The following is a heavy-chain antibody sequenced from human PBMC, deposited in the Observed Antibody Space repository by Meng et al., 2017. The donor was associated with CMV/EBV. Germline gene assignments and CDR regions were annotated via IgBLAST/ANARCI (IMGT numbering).Heavy chain of an antibody. D-gene: IGHD5-18*01. V-gene: IGHV1-2*02. CDR1: GYAFTAYY. CDR2: INPNSGGT. Sequence: ASVKVSCKTSGYAFTAYYMHWMRQAPGQGLEWMGWINPNSGGTNYAQKFQGRVTMTRDTSISTAYMELNRLRSDDTAVYYCARGPLYNYGWSSNIFDFQHWGQGTLVTVSS. J-gene: IGHJ1*01. CDR3: ARGPLYNYGWSSNIFDFQH.